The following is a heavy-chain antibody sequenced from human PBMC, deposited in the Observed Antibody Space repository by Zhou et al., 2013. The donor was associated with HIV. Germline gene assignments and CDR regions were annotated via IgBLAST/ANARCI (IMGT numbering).Heavy chain of an antibody. CDR3: AKLVAARDYYFYIDV. Sequence: QVQLQESGPGLVKPSQTLSLTCTASGGSISSGSYYWSWIRQPAGKGLEWIGHIYTSGSTNYNPSVKSRVTISVDTSKNQFSLKLSSVTAADTAVYYCAKLVAARDYYFYIDVWGKGTTVTASS. J-gene: IGHJ6*03. D-gene: IGHD6-13*01. V-gene: IGHV4-61*09. CDR1: GGSISSGSYY. CDR2: IYTSGST.